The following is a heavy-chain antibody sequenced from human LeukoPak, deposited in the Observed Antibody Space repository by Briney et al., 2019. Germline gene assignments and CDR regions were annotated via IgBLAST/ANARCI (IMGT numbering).Heavy chain of an antibody. V-gene: IGHV3-48*01. CDR1: GFTFNSYA. J-gene: IGHJ4*02. CDR3: SKWKAIVLVPAARSPIDY. Sequence: GGSLRLSCAASGFTFNSYAFNWVRQASGKGLEWVSYISSSSNIIYYADSVKGRFTISRDNSKNTLYLQMNSLRAEDTAVYYCSKWKAIVLVPAARSPIDYWGQGTLVTVSS. CDR2: ISSSSNII. D-gene: IGHD2-2*01.